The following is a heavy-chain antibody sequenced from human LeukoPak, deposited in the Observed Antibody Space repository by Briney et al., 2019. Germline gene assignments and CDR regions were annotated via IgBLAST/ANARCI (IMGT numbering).Heavy chain of an antibody. D-gene: IGHD3-22*01. V-gene: IGHV1-69*13. Sequence: SVKVSCKASGGTFSSYAISWVRQAPGQGLKWMGGIIPIFGTANYAQKFQGRVTITADESTSTVYMELSSLRSEDTAVYYCRYYYDSSGYFTLDYWGQGTLVTVSS. CDR1: GGTFSSYA. CDR2: IIPIFGTA. J-gene: IGHJ4*02. CDR3: RYYYDSSGYFTLDY.